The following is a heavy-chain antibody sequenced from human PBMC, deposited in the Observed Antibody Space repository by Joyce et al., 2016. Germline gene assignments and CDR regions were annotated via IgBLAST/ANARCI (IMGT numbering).Heavy chain of an antibody. CDR2: VDPNDSGT. Sequence: EDHLVQSGAEMKKHGEYLRISCMVSGYTFVNYWISWVRPMPGKGLEWMGRVDPNDSGTDYSPSFQGHVTISADKSISTAYLQWSSLKASDTAIYYCARHRGGGNFVPFDYWGQGTLVTVSS. CDR1: GYTFVNYW. CDR3: ARHRGGGNFVPFDY. V-gene: IGHV5-10-1*03. D-gene: IGHD4-23*01. J-gene: IGHJ4*02.